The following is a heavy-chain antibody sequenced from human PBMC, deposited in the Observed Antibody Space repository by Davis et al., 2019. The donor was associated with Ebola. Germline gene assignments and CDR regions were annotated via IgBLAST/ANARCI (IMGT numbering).Heavy chain of an antibody. V-gene: IGHV3-9*01. J-gene: IGHJ6*02. D-gene: IGHD3-3*01. CDR1: GFTFDDYA. CDR2: ISWNSGSI. CDR3: ARDGLKYYDFWSGNPYGMDV. Sequence: GGSLRLSCAASGFTFDDYAMHWVRQAPGKGLEWVSGISWNSGSIGYADSVKGRFTISRDNAKNSLYLQMNSLRAEDTAVYYCARDGLKYYDFWSGNPYGMDVWGQGTTVTVSS.